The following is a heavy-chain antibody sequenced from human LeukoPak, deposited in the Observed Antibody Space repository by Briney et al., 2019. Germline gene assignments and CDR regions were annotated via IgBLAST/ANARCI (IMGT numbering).Heavy chain of an antibody. CDR2: IKSKTDGGTT. CDR3: TTESPPNYYDSSGYLSTPDY. V-gene: IGHV3-15*01. D-gene: IGHD3-22*01. CDR1: GFTVSSNY. J-gene: IGHJ4*02. Sequence: GGSLRLSCAASGFTVSSNYMSWVRQAPGKGLEWVGRIKSKTDGGTTDYAAPVKGRFTISRDDSKNTLYLQMNSLKTEDTAVYYCTTESPPNYYDSSGYLSTPDYWGQGTLVTVSS.